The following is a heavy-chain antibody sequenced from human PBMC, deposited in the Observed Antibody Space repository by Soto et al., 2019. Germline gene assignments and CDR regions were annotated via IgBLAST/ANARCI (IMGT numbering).Heavy chain of an antibody. CDR1: GFTFGDYA. Sequence: GGSLRLSCTTSGFTFGDYALSWVRQAPGKGLEWVGFIRRNAYGGTTDYAASVKGRFTISRDDSKSIAYLQMNSLRTEDTALYYCTRASSLDFDFWGQGTLVTAPQ. D-gene: IGHD3-16*01. CDR3: TRASSLDFDF. CDR2: IRRNAYGGTT. V-gene: IGHV3-49*04. J-gene: IGHJ4*02.